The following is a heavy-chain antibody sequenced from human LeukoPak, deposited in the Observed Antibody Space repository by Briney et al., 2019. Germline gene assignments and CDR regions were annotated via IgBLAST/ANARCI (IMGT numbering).Heavy chain of an antibody. CDR3: AKNLYALGL. D-gene: IGHD2-2*01. Sequence: GGSLGLSCAASGFTFSSYAMHWVRQAPGKGLEWVALISYDGSNKYHADSVKGRFTISRDNSKNTLYLQMNSLRAEDTAVYFCAKNLYALGLWGQGTLVTVSS. CDR2: ISYDGSNK. J-gene: IGHJ4*02. V-gene: IGHV3-30*04. CDR1: GFTFSSYA.